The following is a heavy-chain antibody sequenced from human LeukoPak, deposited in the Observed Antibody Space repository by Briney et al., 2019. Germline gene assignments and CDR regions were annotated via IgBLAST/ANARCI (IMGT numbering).Heavy chain of an antibody. Sequence: GRSLRLSCAASGFTFSSYAMSWVRQAPGKGLEWVSAISGSGGSTYYADSVKGRFTISRDNSKNTLYLQMNSLRAEDTAVYYCAKGVVVTIYYFDYWGQGTLVTVSS. CDR1: GFTFSSYA. V-gene: IGHV3-23*01. CDR3: AKGVVVTIYYFDY. J-gene: IGHJ4*02. CDR2: ISGSGGST. D-gene: IGHD3-3*01.